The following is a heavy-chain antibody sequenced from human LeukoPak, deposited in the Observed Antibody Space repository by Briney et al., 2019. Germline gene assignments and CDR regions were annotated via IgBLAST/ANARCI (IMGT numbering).Heavy chain of an antibody. J-gene: IGHJ4*02. V-gene: IGHV1-2*02. Sequence: ASVKVSCKASGYTFTGYYMHWVRQAPGQGLEWMGWINPNSGGTNYAQKFQGRVAMTRDTSISTAYMELSTLRSDDTAVYYCAASQLWCGVHWGQGTLVTVSS. CDR3: AASQLWCGVH. CDR2: INPNSGGT. CDR1: GYTFTGYY. D-gene: IGHD3-10*01.